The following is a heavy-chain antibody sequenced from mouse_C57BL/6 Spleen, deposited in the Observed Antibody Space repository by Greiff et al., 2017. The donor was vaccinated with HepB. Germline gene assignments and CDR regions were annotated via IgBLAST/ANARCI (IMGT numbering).Heavy chain of an antibody. CDR3: ARSYDGSPYYYAMDY. CDR2: IDPSDSYT. D-gene: IGHD2-3*01. V-gene: IGHV1-50*01. Sequence: QVQLKQPGAELVKPGASVKLSCKASGYTFTSYWMQWVKQRPGQGLEWIGEIDPSDSYTNYNQKFKGKATLTVDTSSSTAYMQLSSLTSEDSAVYYCARSYDGSPYYYAMDYWGQGTSVTVSS. CDR1: GYTFTSYW. J-gene: IGHJ4*01.